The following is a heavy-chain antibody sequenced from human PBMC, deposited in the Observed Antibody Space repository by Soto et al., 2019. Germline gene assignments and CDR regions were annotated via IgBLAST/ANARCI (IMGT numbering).Heavy chain of an antibody. CDR1: GYTFTGYY. CDR3: ARAKTYYYDSSGYYFDY. D-gene: IGHD3-22*01. Sequence: ASVKLSCKASGYTFTGYYMHLVRQAPGQGLEWMGWINPNSGGTNYAQKFQGWVTMTRDTSISTAYMELSRLRSDDTAVYYCARAKTYYYDSSGYYFDYWGQGTLVTVSS. CDR2: INPNSGGT. V-gene: IGHV1-2*04. J-gene: IGHJ4*02.